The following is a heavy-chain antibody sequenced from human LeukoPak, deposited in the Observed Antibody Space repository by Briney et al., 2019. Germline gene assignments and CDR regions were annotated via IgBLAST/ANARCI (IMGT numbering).Heavy chain of an antibody. J-gene: IGHJ4*02. CDR3: AKRIQSAMATGY. CDR2: ISSSGSPI. Sequence: GGSLRLSCAGSGFTFSDYYMSWIRQAPGKGLEWISYISSSGSPIYYADSVKGRFTISRDNAKNSLYLQMNSLRAEDTAVYYCAKRIQSAMATGYWGQGTLVTVSS. D-gene: IGHD5-18*01. CDR1: GFTFSDYY. V-gene: IGHV3-11*01.